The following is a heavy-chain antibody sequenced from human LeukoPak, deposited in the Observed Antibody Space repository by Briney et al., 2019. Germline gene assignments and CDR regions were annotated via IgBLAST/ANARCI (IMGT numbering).Heavy chain of an antibody. V-gene: IGHV4-34*01. CDR1: GGSFSGYY. J-gene: IGHJ4*02. D-gene: IGHD2-15*01. Sequence: SETLSLTYAVYGGSFSGYYWSWIRQPPGKGLEWIGEINHSGSTNYNPSLKSRVTISVDTSKNQFSLKLSSVTAADTAVYYCARGHFGGRSGGSCYRYWGQGTLVTVSS. CDR3: ARGHFGGRSGGSCYRY. CDR2: INHSGST.